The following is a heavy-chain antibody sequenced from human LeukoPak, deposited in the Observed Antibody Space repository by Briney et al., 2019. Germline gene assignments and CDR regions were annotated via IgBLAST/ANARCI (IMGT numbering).Heavy chain of an antibody. V-gene: IGHV4-59*01. J-gene: IGHJ4*02. CDR3: ARALIRGVITH. D-gene: IGHD3-10*01. Sequence: SETLSLTCSVSGGSIKNYYWRWIRQPPGKGLEWIGQIFYSGSTDYNPSLKSRVSILVDTSKNQFSLKLRSVTAADTALYYCARALIRGVITHWGQGTLVTVSS. CDR1: GGSIKNYY. CDR2: IFYSGST.